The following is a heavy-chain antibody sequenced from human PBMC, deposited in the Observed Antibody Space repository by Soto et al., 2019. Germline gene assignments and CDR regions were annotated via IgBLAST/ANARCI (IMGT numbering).Heavy chain of an antibody. D-gene: IGHD7-27*01. CDR3: TIAPVVWGSRWSSDF. CDR2: ISGSGGST. J-gene: IGHJ2*01. CDR1: GFKFSNSA. Sequence: PGGSLRLSCAASGFKFSNSAMTWVRQAPGKGLECVSAISGSGGSTYYADSVKGRFTISRDNSENTLYLQMSILGAEDTAVYYCTIAPVVWGSRWSSDFWGRGPLVTLS. V-gene: IGHV3-23*01.